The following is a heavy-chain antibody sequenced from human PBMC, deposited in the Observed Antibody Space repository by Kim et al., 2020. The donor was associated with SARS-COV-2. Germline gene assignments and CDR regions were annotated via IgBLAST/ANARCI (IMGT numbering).Heavy chain of an antibody. D-gene: IGHD3-10*01. Sequence: DGRAETYLDAVRGRFRISRDNAKNSLFLQMNSLRGEDTSMYYCAYMNDFHVWGQGTMVTVSS. J-gene: IGHJ3*01. CDR2: DGRAE. CDR3: AYMNDFHV. V-gene: IGHV3-7*01.